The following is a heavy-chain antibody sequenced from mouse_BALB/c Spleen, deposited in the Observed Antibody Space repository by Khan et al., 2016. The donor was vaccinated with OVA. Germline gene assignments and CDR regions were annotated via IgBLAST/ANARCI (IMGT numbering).Heavy chain of an antibody. CDR2: ISYSGST. CDR3: GGGEYYGYAMDY. D-gene: IGHD1-1*01. J-gene: IGHJ4*01. CDR1: GYSITSYYA. V-gene: IGHV3-2*02. Sequence: EVKLEESGPGLVKPSQSLSLTCTVTGYSITSYYAWNWIRQFPGNKLGWMCFISYSGSTSYIPSLKSRISITRDTSKIQFFLQLSSVTSEATATYYCGGGEYYGYAMDYWGQGTSVTVSS.